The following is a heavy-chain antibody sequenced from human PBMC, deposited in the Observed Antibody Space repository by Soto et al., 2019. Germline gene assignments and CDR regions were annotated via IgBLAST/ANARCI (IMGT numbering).Heavy chain of an antibody. J-gene: IGHJ5*02. Sequence: GASVKVSCKASGYNFTSYDINWVRQATGQGLEWMGWMNPNSGNTGYAQKFQGRVTMTRNTSISTAYMELSSLRSEDTAVYYCATRQGGPVDTAMVSSWGQGTLVTVSS. CDR1: GYNFTSYD. V-gene: IGHV1-8*01. CDR2: MNPNSGNT. D-gene: IGHD5-18*01. CDR3: ATRQGGPVDTAMVSS.